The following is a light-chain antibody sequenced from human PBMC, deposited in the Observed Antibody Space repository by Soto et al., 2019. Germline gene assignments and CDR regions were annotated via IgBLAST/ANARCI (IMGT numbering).Light chain of an antibody. J-gene: IGLJ1*01. V-gene: IGLV2-8*01. CDR1: SSDIGGFNY. CDR2: EVT. Sequence: QSALTQPPSASGSPGQSVTISCAGTSSDIGGFNYVSWYQQHPGKAPKLMIYEVTKRPSGVPDRFSGSKSGNTASLTVSGLQSEEEADYYCSAYAGRIALLFGNGTKVTVL. CDR3: SAYAGRIALL.